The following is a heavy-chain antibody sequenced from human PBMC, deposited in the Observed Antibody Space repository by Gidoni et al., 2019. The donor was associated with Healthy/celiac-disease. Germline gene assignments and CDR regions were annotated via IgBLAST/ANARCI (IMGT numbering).Heavy chain of an antibody. CDR3: ARGIVVVPAATPYNWFDP. Sequence: QVQLQESGPGLVKPSPPLSLTCTVSGGSISIGRYYWSWIRQPAGKGLEWLGRIYTSGSTNYNPVLKSRVTISVDTSKNQFSLKLSSVTAADTAVYYCARGIVVVPAATPYNWFDPWGQGTLVTVSS. CDR1: GGSISIGRYY. V-gene: IGHV4-61*02. J-gene: IGHJ5*02. CDR2: IYTSGST. D-gene: IGHD2-2*01.